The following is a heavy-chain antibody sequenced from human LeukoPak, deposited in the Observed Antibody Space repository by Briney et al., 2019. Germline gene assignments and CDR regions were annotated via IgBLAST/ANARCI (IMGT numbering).Heavy chain of an antibody. CDR1: GFTSSDHY. CDR2: TRNKANSYTT. Sequence: GGSLRLSCAASGFTSSDHYMDWVRQAPGKGLEWVGRTRNKANSYTTEYAASVKGRFTISRDDSKNSLYLQMNSLKTEDTAVYYCASHVFWGQGTMVTVSS. J-gene: IGHJ3*01. CDR3: ASHVF. V-gene: IGHV3-72*01.